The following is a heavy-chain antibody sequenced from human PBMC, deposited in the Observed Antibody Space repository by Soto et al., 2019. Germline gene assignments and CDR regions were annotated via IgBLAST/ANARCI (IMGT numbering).Heavy chain of an antibody. CDR3: TKDTGYCSGGRCYSTPYYYYYYGMDA. V-gene: IGHV3-30*18. CDR2: ISYDESDI. Sequence: GGSLRLSCAASGFTFSSYGMHWVRQAPGKGLEWVAVISYDESDIYYSDSLKGRFTISRDNSKNTLYLQMSRLRPEDTAVYYCTKDTGYCSGGRCYSTPYYYYYYGMDAWGQGTTVTVSS. D-gene: IGHD2-15*01. J-gene: IGHJ6*02. CDR1: GFTFSSYG.